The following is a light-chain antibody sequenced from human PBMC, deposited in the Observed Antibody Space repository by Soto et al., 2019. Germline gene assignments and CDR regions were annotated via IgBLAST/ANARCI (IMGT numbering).Light chain of an antibody. CDR3: QQYNSYSWT. CDR1: QSINTW. Sequence: DIQMTQSPSTLSASVGDRVTITCRASQSINTWLAWYQQKPGKAPKLLIYDASNLESGVPSRFSGSGSGTESTLTISSLQPDDFATYYCQQYNSYSWTFGQGTKVEIK. V-gene: IGKV1-5*01. CDR2: DAS. J-gene: IGKJ1*01.